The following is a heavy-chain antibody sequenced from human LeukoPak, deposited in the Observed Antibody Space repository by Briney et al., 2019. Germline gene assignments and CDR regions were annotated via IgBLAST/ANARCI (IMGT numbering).Heavy chain of an antibody. Sequence: GASVKVSCKASRYIFIGYYMHWVRQAPGQGLEWMGWINPNNGGTNYAQKFQGRVTMTRDTPISTVYMELSRLRSDDTAVYYCARAGGIAVAGMKGGLGVWGQGTLVTVSS. CDR3: ARAGGIAVAGMKGGLGV. V-gene: IGHV1-2*02. CDR2: INPNNGGT. D-gene: IGHD6-19*01. J-gene: IGHJ4*02. CDR1: RYIFIGYY.